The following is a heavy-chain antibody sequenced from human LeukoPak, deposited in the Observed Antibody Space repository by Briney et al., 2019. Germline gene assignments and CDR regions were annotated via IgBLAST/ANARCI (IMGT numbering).Heavy chain of an antibody. V-gene: IGHV3-48*02. CDR3: AREIPPDI. J-gene: IGHJ4*02. CDR2: ISSSSSII. CDR1: GASISSYY. Sequence: QPSETLSLTCTVSGASISSYYWSWIRQPPGKGLEWVSYISSSSSIIYYADSVKGRFTISRDKAKNSLYLQMNSLRDEDTAVYYCAREIPPDIWGQGTPVTVSS. D-gene: IGHD2-15*01.